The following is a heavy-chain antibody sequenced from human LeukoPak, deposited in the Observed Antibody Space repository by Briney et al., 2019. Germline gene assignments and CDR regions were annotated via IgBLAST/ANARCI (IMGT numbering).Heavy chain of an antibody. V-gene: IGHV4-31*03. CDR3: ARVAMFSIPAAFDI. J-gene: IGHJ3*02. CDR1: GGSISSGGYY. CDR2: IYYSGST. Sequence: NPSQTLSLTRTVSGGSISSGGYYWSWIRQHPGKGLEWIGYIYYSGSTYYNPSLKSRVTISVDTSKNQFSLKLSSVTAADTAVYYCARVAMFSIPAAFDIWGQGTMVTVSS. D-gene: IGHD3-10*02.